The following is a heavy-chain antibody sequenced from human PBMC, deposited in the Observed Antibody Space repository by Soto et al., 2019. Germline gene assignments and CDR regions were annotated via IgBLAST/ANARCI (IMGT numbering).Heavy chain of an antibody. J-gene: IGHJ2*01. CDR3: ARDGPHSRREGYFDL. V-gene: IGHV3-30-3*01. D-gene: IGHD6-13*01. CDR1: GFTFSSYA. CDR2: ISYDGSNK. Sequence: QVPLVESGGGVVQPGRSLRLSCAASGFTFSSYAMHWVRQAPGKGLERVAVISYDGSNKYYADSVKGRFTISSDNSKNTLYLQRNSLRAEETAVYYCARDGPHSRREGYFDLWGRGTLGTVSS.